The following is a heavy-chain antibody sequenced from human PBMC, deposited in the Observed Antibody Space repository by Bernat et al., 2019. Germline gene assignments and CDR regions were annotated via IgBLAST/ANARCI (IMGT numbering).Heavy chain of an antibody. J-gene: IGHJ4*02. V-gene: IGHV4-39*01. CDR1: GGSISSGSYH. CDR2: VYYSGST. CDR3: ARRKHHDY. Sequence: QVQLQQWGAGLVKPSETLSLTCTVSGGSISSGSYHWGWIRQPPGKGLEWIGSVYYSGSTYYNPSLKSRVTISVDTSKNQFSLKLSSVTAADTAVYYCARRKHHDYWGQGTLVTVSS.